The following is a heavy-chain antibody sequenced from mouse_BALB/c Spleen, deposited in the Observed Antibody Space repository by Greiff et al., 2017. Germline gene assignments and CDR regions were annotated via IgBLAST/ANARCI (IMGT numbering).Heavy chain of an antibody. J-gene: IGHJ1*01. Sequence: VQLQQSGPELVKPGASVKISCKASGYSFTGYTMNWVKQSHGKNLEWIGLINPYNGGTSYNQKFKGKATLTVDNSSSTAYMELLSLTSEDSAVYYCARFNDGYPHWYFDVWGAGTTVTVSS. CDR1: GYSFTGYT. CDR2: INPYNGGT. V-gene: IGHV1-25*01. CDR3: ARFNDGYPHWYFDV. D-gene: IGHD2-3*01.